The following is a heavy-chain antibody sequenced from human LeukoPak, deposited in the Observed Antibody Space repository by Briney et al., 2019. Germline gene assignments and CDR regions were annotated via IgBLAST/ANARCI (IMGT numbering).Heavy chain of an antibody. CDR1: GFTFSSYS. V-gene: IGHV3-21*06. J-gene: IGHJ4*02. CDR2: ISSSSTFK. D-gene: IGHD3-22*01. CDR3: ARDSSIGYDRVNFDY. Sequence: PGGSLRLSCAASGFTFSSYSMNWVRQAPGKGLEWVSSISSSSTFKHYADSLKGRFTISRDNARNSLFLQMNSLRAEDTAVYYCARDSSIGYDRVNFDYRGQGTLVTVSS.